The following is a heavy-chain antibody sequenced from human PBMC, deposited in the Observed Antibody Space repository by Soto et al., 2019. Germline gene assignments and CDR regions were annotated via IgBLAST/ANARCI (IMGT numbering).Heavy chain of an antibody. CDR2: IFSNDEK. V-gene: IGHV2-26*01. Sequence: QVTLKESGPVLVKPTETLTLTCTVSGFSLSNARMGVSWIRQPPGKALEWLAHIFSNDEKSYSTSLKSRLTIAKATSKSQVVLTMTNMDPVDTATYYCARIRLWPPFDPWGQGTLVTVSS. CDR3: ARIRLWPPFDP. J-gene: IGHJ5*02. CDR1: GFSLSNARMG. D-gene: IGHD3-10*01.